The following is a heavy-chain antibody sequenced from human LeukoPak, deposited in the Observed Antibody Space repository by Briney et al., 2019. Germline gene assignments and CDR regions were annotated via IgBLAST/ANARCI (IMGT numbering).Heavy chain of an antibody. D-gene: IGHD3-22*01. J-gene: IGHJ4*02. CDR2: INSDGSST. Sequence: GGSLGLSCAASGFTFSSYWMHWVRQVPGKGLVWVSRINSDGSSTTYADSVKGRFTISRDNAKNSLYLQMNSLRAEDTALYYCARDRGSGYPFSWGQGTLVTVSS. CDR3: ARDRGSGYPFS. CDR1: GFTFSSYW. V-gene: IGHV3-74*01.